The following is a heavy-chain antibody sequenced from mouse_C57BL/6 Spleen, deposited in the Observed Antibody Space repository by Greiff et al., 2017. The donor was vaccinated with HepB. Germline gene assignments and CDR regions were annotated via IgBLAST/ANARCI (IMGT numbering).Heavy chain of an antibody. J-gene: IGHJ3*01. Sequence: QVQLKESGPELVKPGASVKISCKASGYAFSSSWMNWVKQRPGKGLEWIGRIYPGDGDTNYNGKFKGKATLTADKSSSTAYMQLSSLTSEDSAVYYCARSGTAQATLAYWGQGTLVTVSA. CDR1: GYAFSSSW. CDR3: ARSGTAQATLAY. V-gene: IGHV1-82*01. CDR2: IYPGDGDT. D-gene: IGHD3-2*02.